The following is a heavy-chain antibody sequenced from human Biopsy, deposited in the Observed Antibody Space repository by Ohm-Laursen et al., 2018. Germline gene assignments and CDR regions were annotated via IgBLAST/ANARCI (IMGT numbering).Heavy chain of an antibody. CDR2: ISDSGST. V-gene: IGHV4-59*01. Sequence: SETLSLTCAVSGGSISSFYWTWIRQPPGKGPEWIGDISDSGSTNYNPPLKSRVTISVDTSKNQFSLRLNSVTAADTAVYYCARATNSTGWPYYYFYGMDVWGQGTTVTVSS. D-gene: IGHD2/OR15-2a*01. CDR3: ARATNSTGWPYYYFYGMDV. CDR1: GGSISSFY. J-gene: IGHJ6*02.